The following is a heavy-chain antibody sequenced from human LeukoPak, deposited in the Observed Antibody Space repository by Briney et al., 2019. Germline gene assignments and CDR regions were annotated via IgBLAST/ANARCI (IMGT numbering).Heavy chain of an antibody. D-gene: IGHD3-10*01. J-gene: IGHJ3*02. Sequence: PGGSLRLSCAASGFTFSSYGMHWVRQAPGKGLEWVAFIRYDGSNKYYADSVKGRFTISRDNSKNTLYLQMNSLRAEDTAVYYCAKAPYGDSPRDAFDIWGQGTMVTVSS. CDR1: GFTFSSYG. V-gene: IGHV3-30*02. CDR2: IRYDGSNK. CDR3: AKAPYGDSPRDAFDI.